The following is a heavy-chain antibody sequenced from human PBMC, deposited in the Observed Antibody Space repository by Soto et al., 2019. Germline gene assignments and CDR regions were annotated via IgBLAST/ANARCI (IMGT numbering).Heavy chain of an antibody. CDR1: GFTFSSYA. D-gene: IGHD3-10*01. CDR3: VGLWFGELSYYYYGMDV. Sequence: VGSLRLSCEASGFTFSSYALHWVRQAPGKGLEWVAVISFDGGNKYYADPVKGRFTISRDNSKNTLYLQMNSLRAEDTAVYYCVGLWFGELSYYYYGMDVWGQGTTVSVSS. CDR2: ISFDGGNK. V-gene: IGHV3-30-3*01. J-gene: IGHJ6*02.